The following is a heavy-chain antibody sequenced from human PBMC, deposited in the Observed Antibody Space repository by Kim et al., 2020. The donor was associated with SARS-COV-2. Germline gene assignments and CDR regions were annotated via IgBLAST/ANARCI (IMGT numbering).Heavy chain of an antibody. D-gene: IGHD1-7*01. J-gene: IGHJ4*02. CDR3: AKIRAWNCHFDY. Sequence: YYADSVKGRFTISRDNSKNTLYLQMNSLRAEDTAVYYCAKIRAWNCHFDYWGQGTLVTVSS. V-gene: IGHV3-23*01.